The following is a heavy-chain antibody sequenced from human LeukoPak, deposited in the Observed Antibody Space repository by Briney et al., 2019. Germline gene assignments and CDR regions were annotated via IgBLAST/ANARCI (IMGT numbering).Heavy chain of an antibody. V-gene: IGHV3-21*04. Sequence: SGGSLRLSCAASGFNFSTYSMNWVRQAPGKGLEWVSSISSSSSYIYYADSVKGRFTISRDDAKTSLYLQMNGLRAEDTAVYYCAREMEGDYGSGTFFDLWGQGNMVTVSS. CDR1: GFNFSTYS. D-gene: IGHD3-10*01. J-gene: IGHJ4*02. CDR2: ISSSSSYI. CDR3: AREMEGDYGSGTFFDL.